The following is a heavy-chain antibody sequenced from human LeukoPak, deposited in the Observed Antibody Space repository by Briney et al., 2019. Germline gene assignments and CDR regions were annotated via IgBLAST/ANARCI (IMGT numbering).Heavy chain of an antibody. D-gene: IGHD4-17*01. J-gene: IGHJ4*02. CDR1: GGSISSGSYY. CDR2: IYTSGST. CDR3: ERGLYGDYGDY. Sequence: SETLSLTCTVSGGSISSGSYYWSWIRQPAGKGLEWIGRIYTSGSTNYNPSLKSRVTISVDTSKNQFSLKLSSVTAADTAVYYCERGLYGDYGDYWGQGTLVTVSS. V-gene: IGHV4-61*02.